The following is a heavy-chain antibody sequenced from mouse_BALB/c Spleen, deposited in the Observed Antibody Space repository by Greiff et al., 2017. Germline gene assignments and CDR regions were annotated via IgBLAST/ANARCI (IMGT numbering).Heavy chain of an antibody. CDR3: ARDLYYDFDV. CDR2: IWAGGST. Sequence: VMLVESGPGLVAPSQSLSITCTVSGFSLTSYGVHWVRQPPGKGLEWLGVIWAGGSTNYNSALMSRLSISKDNSKSQVFLKMNSLQTDDTAMYYCARDLYYDFDVWGAGTTVTVSS. V-gene: IGHV2-9*02. CDR1: GFSLTSYG. J-gene: IGHJ1*01. D-gene: IGHD1-1*02.